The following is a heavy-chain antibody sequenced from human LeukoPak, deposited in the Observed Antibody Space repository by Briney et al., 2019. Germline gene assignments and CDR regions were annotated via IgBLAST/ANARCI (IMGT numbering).Heavy chain of an antibody. CDR1: GYTFTSYG. V-gene: IGHV1-18*01. J-gene: IGHJ5*02. Sequence: ASVKVSCKASGYTFTSYGISWVRQAPGQGLEWMGWISAHNGNTNYAQKLQGRVTMTTDTSTSTAYMELRSLRSDDTAVYYCARRCSSTSCYLGFDPWGQGTLVTVSS. CDR2: ISAHNGNT. D-gene: IGHD2-2*01. CDR3: ARRCSSTSCYLGFDP.